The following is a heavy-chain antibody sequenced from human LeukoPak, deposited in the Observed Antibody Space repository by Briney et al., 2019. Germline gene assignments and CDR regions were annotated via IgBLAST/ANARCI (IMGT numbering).Heavy chain of an antibody. V-gene: IGHV4-59*01. Sequence: PSETLSLTCTVSGVSISSYYWSWIRQPPGKGLEWIGYIYYSGSTNYNPSLKSRVTISVDTSKNQFSLKLSSVTAADTAVYYCARGLPAAILNFDYWGQGTLVTVSS. CDR3: ARGLPAAILNFDY. J-gene: IGHJ4*02. D-gene: IGHD2-2*02. CDR1: GVSISSYY. CDR2: IYYSGST.